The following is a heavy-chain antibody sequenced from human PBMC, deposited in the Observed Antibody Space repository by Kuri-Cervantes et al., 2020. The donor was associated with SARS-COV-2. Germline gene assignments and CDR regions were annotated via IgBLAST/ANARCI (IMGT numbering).Heavy chain of an antibody. V-gene: IGHV4-59*01. CDR1: GGPISTYY. Sequence: SETLSLTCTVSGGPISTYYWSWIRQPPGKGLGWIGYIYYSGSTTYNPAPKSRVTISVDTSKNQFSLELDSVTAADTAVYYCARESNYSHYYGTEVWGQGTTVTVSS. J-gene: IGHJ6*02. CDR2: IYYSGST. CDR3: ARESNYSHYYGTEV.